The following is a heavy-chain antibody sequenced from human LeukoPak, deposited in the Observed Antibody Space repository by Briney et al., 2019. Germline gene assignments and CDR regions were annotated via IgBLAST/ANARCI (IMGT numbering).Heavy chain of an antibody. CDR2: ISSSSSYI. D-gene: IGHD3-3*01. V-gene: IGHV3-21*01. J-gene: IGHJ6*02. CDR3: ARDDYTIFGVVTRYGMDV. Sequence: KPGGSLRLSCAASGFTFSSYAMNWVRQAPGKGLEWVSSISSSSSYIYYADSVKGRFTISRDNAKNSLYLQMNSLRAEDTAVYYCARDDYTIFGVVTRYGMDVWGQGTTVTVSS. CDR1: GFTFSSYA.